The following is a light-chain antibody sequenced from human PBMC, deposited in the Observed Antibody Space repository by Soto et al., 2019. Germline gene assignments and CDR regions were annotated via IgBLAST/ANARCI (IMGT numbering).Light chain of an antibody. CDR3: HQRQSWPRT. CDR2: DAS. V-gene: IGKV3-11*01. Sequence: ENVLTQSPVTLSLSPGERATLSCRASQSVKSYLAWYQQKPGQAPRLLIYDASNRAAGIPARFSASGSGTDFTLTISDVQPEDFALYYCHQRQSWPRTFGQGTKVDIK. CDR1: QSVKSY. J-gene: IGKJ1*01.